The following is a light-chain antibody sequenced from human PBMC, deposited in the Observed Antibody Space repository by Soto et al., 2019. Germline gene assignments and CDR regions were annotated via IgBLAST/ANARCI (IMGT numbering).Light chain of an antibody. Sequence: LTQSPGTLSLSPGERATLSCRASQSVSSSYLAWYQQKPGQAPRLLIYGASSRATGIPDRFSGSGSGTDFTLTISRLEPEDFAVYYCQQYNNSLWTFGQGTKVDIK. CDR1: QSVSSSY. CDR2: GAS. V-gene: IGKV3-20*01. CDR3: QQYNNSLWT. J-gene: IGKJ1*01.